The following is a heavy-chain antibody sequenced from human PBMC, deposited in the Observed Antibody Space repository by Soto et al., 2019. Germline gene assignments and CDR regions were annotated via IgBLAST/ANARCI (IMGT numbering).Heavy chain of an antibody. CDR3: VRERGLSSYYGMDV. J-gene: IGHJ6*02. D-gene: IGHD3-10*01. Sequence: PGGSLRLSCAASGFTLTSYSMNWVRQASGKGLEWVSSISSSSSHIYYADSVKGRFTISRDNARNSLYLQMNSLRAEDTAVYYCVRERGLSSYYGMDVWGQGTTVTVS. V-gene: IGHV3-21*01. CDR2: ISSSSSHI. CDR1: GFTLTSYS.